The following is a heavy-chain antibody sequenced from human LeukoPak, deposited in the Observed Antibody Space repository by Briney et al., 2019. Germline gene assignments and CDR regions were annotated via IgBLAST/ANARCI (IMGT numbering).Heavy chain of an antibody. J-gene: IGHJ4*02. CDR3: ARVYNYCDY. V-gene: IGHV4-31*03. Sequence: SQTLSLTCTVSGGSISSGGYSWSWIRQHPGKGLEWIGYIYYSGSTYYNASLKRRATISVDTSKTQFSLKLSSVTAADTAVYYCARVYNYCDYWGQGTLVTVSS. D-gene: IGHD3-10*01. CDR1: GGSISSGGYS. CDR2: IYYSGST.